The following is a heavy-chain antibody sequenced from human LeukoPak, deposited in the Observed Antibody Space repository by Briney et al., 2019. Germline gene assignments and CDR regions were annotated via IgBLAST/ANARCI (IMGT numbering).Heavy chain of an antibody. V-gene: IGHV3-7*02. D-gene: IGHD1-14*01. CDR2: IKQDGSEI. CDR3: ARVATQTNDY. Sequence: GGSLRLSCAASGFNFNSYWMSWVRQAPGKGLECVANIKQDGSEIYFVDSVKGRFTISRDNAKNSLYLQMNSLRAEDTAVYYCARVATQTNDYWGQGTLVTVSS. CDR1: GFNFNSYW. J-gene: IGHJ4*02.